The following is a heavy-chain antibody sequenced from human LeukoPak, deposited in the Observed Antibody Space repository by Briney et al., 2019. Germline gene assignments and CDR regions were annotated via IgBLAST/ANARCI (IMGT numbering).Heavy chain of an antibody. Sequence: SVKVSCKASGGTFSSYAISWVRQAPGQGLEWMGGIIPIFGTANYAQKFQGRVTITRDTSASTAYMELSSLRSEDTAVYYCASEASLYYSSSSRVYYYYYYGMDVWGQGTTVTVSS. J-gene: IGHJ6*02. CDR1: GGTFSSYA. D-gene: IGHD6-6*01. CDR3: ASEASLYYSSSSRVYYYYYYGMDV. CDR2: IIPIFGTA. V-gene: IGHV1-69*05.